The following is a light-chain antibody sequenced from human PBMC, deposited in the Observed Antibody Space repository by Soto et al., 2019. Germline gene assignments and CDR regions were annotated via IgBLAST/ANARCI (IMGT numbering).Light chain of an antibody. V-gene: IGKV1-5*03. CDR1: QSISSW. CDR2: KAS. J-gene: IGKJ4*01. CDR3: QQYDSYSPLT. Sequence: DIQMTQSPSTLSASVGDRVTITCRDSQSISSWLAWYQQKPGKAPKLLIYKASSLESGVPSSFSGSGSGTECTLTISSLQPDDFATYYCQQYDSYSPLTFGGGTKVEIK.